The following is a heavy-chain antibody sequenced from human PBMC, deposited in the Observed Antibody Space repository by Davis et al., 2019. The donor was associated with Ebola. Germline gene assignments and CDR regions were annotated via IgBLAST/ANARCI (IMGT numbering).Heavy chain of an antibody. J-gene: IGHJ4*02. CDR1: GVTLNNYG. D-gene: IGHD5-24*01. CDR3: AAKLGGAYNYWAPTFDY. V-gene: IGHV1-69*04. CDR2: NIPMTGST. Sequence: SVKVSCKAPGVTLNNYGINWVRQAPGQGYQWIGRNIPMTGSTNYAQRFQGRITITADKSTNTAYMEMNSLTSEDTAVYYCAAKLGGAYNYWAPTFDYWGQGTRVTVSS.